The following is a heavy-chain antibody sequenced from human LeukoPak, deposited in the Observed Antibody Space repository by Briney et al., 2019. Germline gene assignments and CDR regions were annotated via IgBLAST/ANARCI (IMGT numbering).Heavy chain of an antibody. CDR2: IIPIFGTA. Sequence: GASVEVSCKASGGTFSSYAISWVRQAPGQGLEWMGGIIPIFGTANYAQKFQGRVTITADESTSTAYMELSSLRSEDTAVYYCARGKRSTLDYWGQGTLVTVSS. D-gene: IGHD5-24*01. J-gene: IGHJ4*02. CDR1: GGTFSSYA. V-gene: IGHV1-69*01. CDR3: ARGKRSTLDY.